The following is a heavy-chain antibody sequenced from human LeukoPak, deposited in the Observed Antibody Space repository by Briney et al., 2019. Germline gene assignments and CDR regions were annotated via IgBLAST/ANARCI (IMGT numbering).Heavy chain of an antibody. Sequence: SETLSLTCTVSGGSISRSSYYWGWIRQPPGKGLEWIGSIYYSGSTYYNPSLKSRVTISVDTSKNQFSLKLSSVTAADTAVYYCARVSSSWYDLDAFDIWGQGTMVTVSS. J-gene: IGHJ3*02. CDR1: GGSISRSSYY. CDR2: IYYSGST. D-gene: IGHD6-13*01. V-gene: IGHV4-39*07. CDR3: ARVSSSWYDLDAFDI.